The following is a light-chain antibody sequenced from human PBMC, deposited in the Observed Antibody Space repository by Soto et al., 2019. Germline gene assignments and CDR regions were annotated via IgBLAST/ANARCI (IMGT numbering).Light chain of an antibody. Sequence: QSALTQPASVSGSPGQSITISCTGTSSDVGAYSYVSWYQHHPGKAPKLLIYDVSYRPSGVSIRFSGSKSGNTASLTISGLQAEDEADYYCTSYTTINTVVSGGGTQLTVL. CDR2: DVS. CDR1: SSDVGAYSY. V-gene: IGLV2-14*01. CDR3: TSYTTINTVV. J-gene: IGLJ2*01.